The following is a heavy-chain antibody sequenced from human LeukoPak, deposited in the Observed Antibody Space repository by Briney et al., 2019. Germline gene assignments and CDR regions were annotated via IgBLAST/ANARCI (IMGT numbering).Heavy chain of an antibody. V-gene: IGHV3-21*01. D-gene: IGHD3-10*01. CDR1: GFTFSSYS. Sequence: PGGSLRLSCAASGFTFSSYSMNWVRQAPGKGLEWVSSISSSSSYIYYADSVKGRFIISSDNAKNLLYLQMNSLRAEDTAVNYCARDSYYYRSGSLDPYYYHYMDVWGKGTTVTVSS. CDR2: ISSSSSYI. J-gene: IGHJ6*03. CDR3: ARDSYYYRSGSLDPYYYHYMDV.